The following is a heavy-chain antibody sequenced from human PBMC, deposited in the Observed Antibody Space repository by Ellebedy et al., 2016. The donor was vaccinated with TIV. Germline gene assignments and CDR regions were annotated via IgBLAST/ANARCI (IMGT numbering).Heavy chain of an antibody. CDR2: IYYSGST. CDR1: GGSINSGGYY. D-gene: IGHD4-23*01. CDR3: ARDQGYDGNPFDY. Sequence: SETLSLXCTVSGGSINSGGYYWSWIRQHPGKGLEWIGYIYYSGSTYYNPSLKSRVTISVDTSKNQFSLKLSSVTAADTAVYYCARDQGYDGNPFDYWGQGTLVTVSS. V-gene: IGHV4-31*03. J-gene: IGHJ4*02.